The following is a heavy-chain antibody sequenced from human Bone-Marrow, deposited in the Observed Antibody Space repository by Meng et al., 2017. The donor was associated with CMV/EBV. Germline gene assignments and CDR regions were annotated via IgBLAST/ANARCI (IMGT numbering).Heavy chain of an antibody. V-gene: IGHV4-34*01. CDR1: GGSFSGYY. J-gene: IGHJ6*02. CDR2: INHSGST. D-gene: IGHD3-10*01. Sequence: SETLSFTCAVYGGSFSGYYWSWIRQPPGKGLEWIGEINHSGSTNYKPSLKSRVTISVDTSKNQFSLKLSSVTAADTAVYYCARAWFGELPLYYYYGMDVCGPGTTVTVSS. CDR3: ARAWFGELPLYYYYGMDV.